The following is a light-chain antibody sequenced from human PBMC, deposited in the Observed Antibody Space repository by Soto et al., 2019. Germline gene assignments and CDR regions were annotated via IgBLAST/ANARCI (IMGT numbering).Light chain of an antibody. V-gene: IGLV2-14*01. CDR2: DVS. CDR3: SSYTSSSTQI. Sequence: QSLLTQPASGSGFPGQSITISCPGTSSDVGGYNYVSWYQQHPGKAPKLMIYDVSNRPSGVSNRFSGSKSGNTASLTISGLQAEDEADYYCSSYTSSSTQIFGTGTKVTV. J-gene: IGLJ1*01. CDR1: SSDVGGYNY.